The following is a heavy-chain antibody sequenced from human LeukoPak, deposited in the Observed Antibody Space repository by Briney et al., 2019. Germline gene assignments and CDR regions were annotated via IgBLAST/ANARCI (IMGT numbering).Heavy chain of an antibody. Sequence: RASVNVSCKASGYTFTGYYMHWVRQAPGQGLEGMGWINPNSGGTNYAQKFQGWVTMTRDTSISTAYMELSRLRSDDTAVYYCARGGITGTTRGTTRLNDAFDIWGQGTMVTVSS. CDR1: GYTFTGYY. V-gene: IGHV1-2*04. D-gene: IGHD1-20*01. J-gene: IGHJ3*02. CDR2: INPNSGGT. CDR3: ARGGITGTTRGTTRLNDAFDI.